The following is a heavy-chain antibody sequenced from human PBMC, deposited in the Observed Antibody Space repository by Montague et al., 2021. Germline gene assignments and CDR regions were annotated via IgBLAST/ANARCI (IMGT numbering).Heavy chain of an antibody. J-gene: IGHJ4*02. Sequence: SLRLSCAASDFTFSTYAMHWVRQAPGKGLEWVAVIWYDGSNKFYADSVKGRFTISRDNSKNTLYLQMNNLRAEDTAMYYCAREVAPGSGSNLVDYWGQGTLVTVSS. CDR1: DFTFSTYA. D-gene: IGHD3-10*01. V-gene: IGHV3-33*01. CDR2: IWYDGSNK. CDR3: AREVAPGSGSNLVDY.